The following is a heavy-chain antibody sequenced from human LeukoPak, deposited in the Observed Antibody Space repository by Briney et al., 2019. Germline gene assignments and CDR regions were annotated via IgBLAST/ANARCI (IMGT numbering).Heavy chain of an antibody. CDR3: ARGRGYCSGGTCYYYFDY. V-gene: IGHV4-59*12. CDR2: VYYSGST. Sequence: SETLSLTCTVSGGSISSFYWSWIRQPPGKGLEWIGYVYYSGSTNYNPSLKSRVTMSVDTSKNQFSLKLTSVTAADTAVYYCARGRGYCSGGTCYYYFDYWGQGTLVTVSS. CDR1: GGSISSFY. J-gene: IGHJ4*02. D-gene: IGHD2-15*01.